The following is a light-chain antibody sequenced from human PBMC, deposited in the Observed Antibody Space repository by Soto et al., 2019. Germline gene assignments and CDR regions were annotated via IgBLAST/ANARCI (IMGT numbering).Light chain of an antibody. CDR3: SSYTSSSTYV. CDR1: SSDVGGYNY. Sequence: QSALTQPASVSGSPGQSITISCTGTSSDVGGYNYVPWYQQHPGKAPKLMIYEVSSRPSGVSNRFSGSKSGNTASLTISGLQAEDEADYYCSSYTSSSTYVFGTGTKLTVL. CDR2: EVS. V-gene: IGLV2-14*01. J-gene: IGLJ1*01.